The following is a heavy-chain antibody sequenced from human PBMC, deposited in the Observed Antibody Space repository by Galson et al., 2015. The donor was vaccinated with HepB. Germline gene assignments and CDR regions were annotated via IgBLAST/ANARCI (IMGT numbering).Heavy chain of an antibody. J-gene: IGHJ4*02. D-gene: IGHD6-19*01. CDR2: INLSGDFT. CDR1: RYPFTTYP. CDR3: ARGMNSSDLSLDS. V-gene: IGHV1-46*01. Sequence: SVKVSCKASRYPFTTYPIHWVRQPPGQGLEWMGVINLSGDFTTYTQTFQGRVTMTTDRSTTTVYMELRSLRSADTALYFCARGMNSSDLSLDSWGQGTRVTVSS.